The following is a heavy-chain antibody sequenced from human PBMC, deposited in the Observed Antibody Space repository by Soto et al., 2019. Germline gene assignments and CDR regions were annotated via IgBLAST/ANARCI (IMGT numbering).Heavy chain of an antibody. D-gene: IGHD2-2*01. Sequence: QVQLVESGGGVVQPGRSLRLSCAASGFTFSSYGMHWVRQAPGKGLEWVAVISYDGSNKYYADSVKGRFTISRDNSKNTLYLQMNSLRAEDTAVYYAVVVPAAIDTQETADDDAFDFWGQGTMVTVSS. V-gene: IGHV3-30*03. CDR2: ISYDGSNK. CDR3: VVVPAAIDTQETADDDAFDF. J-gene: IGHJ3*01. CDR1: GFTFSSYG.